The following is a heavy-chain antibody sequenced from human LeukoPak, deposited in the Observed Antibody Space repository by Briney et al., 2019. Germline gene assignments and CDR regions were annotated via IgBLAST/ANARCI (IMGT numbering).Heavy chain of an antibody. CDR1: GTFISPYH. D-gene: IGHD2-8*01. CDR3: ARVLCVSNGICYAFDI. V-gene: IGHV4-4*07. J-gene: IGHJ3*02. CDR2: MYSSGSS. Sequence: SETLSLTCTVSGTFISPYHWSWFRQSAGKGLEWIGLMYSSGSSNYSPSLKSRLTISPDNSKNQFSLRLSSVTAADTAVYYCARVLCVSNGICYAFDIWGQGTTVIVPS.